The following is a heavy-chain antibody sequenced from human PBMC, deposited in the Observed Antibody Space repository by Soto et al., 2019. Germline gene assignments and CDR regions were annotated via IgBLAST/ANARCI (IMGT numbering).Heavy chain of an antibody. CDR2: ISSSSSTI. Sequence: EVQLVESGGGLVQPGGSLRLSCAASGFTFSSYSMNWVRQAPGKGLEWVSYISSSSSTIYYADSVKGRFTISRDNAKNSLYLKMHRLSAEATAVYSCARDSWPVYCDPPDAFDIWGQGTMVTVSS. CDR1: GFTFSSYS. V-gene: IGHV3-48*01. CDR3: ARDSWPVYCDPPDAFDI. J-gene: IGHJ3*02. D-gene: IGHD4-17*01.